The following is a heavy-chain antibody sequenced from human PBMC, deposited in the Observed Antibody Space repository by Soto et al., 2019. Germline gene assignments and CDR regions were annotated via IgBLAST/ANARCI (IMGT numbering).Heavy chain of an antibody. CDR3: ARVAFWSGYFPYGMDV. V-gene: IGHV4-34*01. J-gene: IGHJ6*02. CDR1: GGSFSGYY. CDR2: INHSGST. Sequence: PSETLSLTCAVYGGSFSGYYWSWIRQPPGKGLEWIGEINHSGSTNYNPSLKSRVTISVDTSKNQFSLKLSSVTAADTAVYYCARVAFWSGYFPYGMDVWGQGTTVTVSS. D-gene: IGHD3-3*01.